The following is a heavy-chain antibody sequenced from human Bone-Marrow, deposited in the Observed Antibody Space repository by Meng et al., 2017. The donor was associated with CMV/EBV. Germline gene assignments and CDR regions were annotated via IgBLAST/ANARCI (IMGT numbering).Heavy chain of an antibody. J-gene: IGHJ6*02. CDR2: INPNSGGT. D-gene: IGHD3-3*01. CDR1: GYTFTGYY. CDR3: ARDRRVRATIFGVVTPPSGMDV. V-gene: IGHV1-2*02. Sequence: ASVKVSCKASGYTFTGYYMHWVRQAPGQGLEWMGWINPNSGGTNYAQKFQGRVTMTRDTSISTAYMELSRLRSDDTAVYYCARDRRVRATIFGVVTPPSGMDVWGQGTTVTFSS.